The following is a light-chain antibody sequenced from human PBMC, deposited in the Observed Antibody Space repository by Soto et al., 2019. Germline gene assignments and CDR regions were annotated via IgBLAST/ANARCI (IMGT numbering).Light chain of an antibody. V-gene: IGKV3-20*01. CDR3: QQYGRLPPYT. J-gene: IGKJ2*01. CDR1: QSVSSSY. CDR2: GTS. Sequence: EIVLTQSPGTLSLSPGESATLSCRASQSVSSSYLSWYQQKPGQAPRLLIHGTSDRPTGIPDRFRGSGSGTDLTLTITSLEPEDFAVYYCQQYGRLPPYTFGQGSKLEIK.